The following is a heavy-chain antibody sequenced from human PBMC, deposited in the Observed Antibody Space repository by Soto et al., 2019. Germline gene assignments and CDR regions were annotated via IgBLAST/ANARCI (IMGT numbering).Heavy chain of an antibody. V-gene: IGHV2-5*02. CDR2: IYWDDDK. CDR1: GFSLSTSGVG. J-gene: IGHJ4*02. CDR3: AHRAVGSRWPPFDY. D-gene: IGHD6-13*01. Sequence: QITLKESGPTLVKPTQTLTLTCTFSGFSLSTSGVGVGWIRQPPGKALEWLAVIYWDDDKHYSPSLKSRLTITKDTSKNQVVLTMTTMDPVDTATYYCAHRAVGSRWPPFDYWGQGTLVTVSS.